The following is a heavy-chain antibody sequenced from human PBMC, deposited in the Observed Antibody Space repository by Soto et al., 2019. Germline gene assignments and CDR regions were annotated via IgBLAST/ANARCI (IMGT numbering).Heavy chain of an antibody. CDR1: GGSISSSSYY. D-gene: IGHD3-9*01. V-gene: IGHV4-39*02. J-gene: IGHJ4*02. CDR3: ARESGALGLYYDILTGSFDY. CDR2: IYYSGST. Sequence: SETLSLTCTVSGGSISSSSYYWGWIRQPPGKGLEWIGSIYYSGSTYYNPSLKSRVTISVDTSKNQFSLKLSSVTAADTAVYYCARESGALGLYYDILTGSFDYWGQGTLVTVSS.